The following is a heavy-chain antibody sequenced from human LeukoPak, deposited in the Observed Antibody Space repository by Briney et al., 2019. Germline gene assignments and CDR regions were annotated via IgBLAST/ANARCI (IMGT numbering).Heavy chain of an antibody. CDR2: LYSGGAK. CDR3: ARDPGIAARGGLYMDV. CDR1: GIAVSLNY. Sequence: VGSLRLSCAASGIAVSLNYMTWVRQDPGRGLEWLSVLYSGGAKYYAASVRGRFTISRDNSKNMLYLEMNSLTSEDTAVYYCARDPGIAARGGLYMDVWGKGTTVTVSS. D-gene: IGHD6-13*01. V-gene: IGHV3-66*02. J-gene: IGHJ6*03.